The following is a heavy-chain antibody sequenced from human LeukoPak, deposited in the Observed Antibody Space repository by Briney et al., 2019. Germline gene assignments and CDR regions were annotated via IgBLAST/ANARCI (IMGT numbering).Heavy chain of an antibody. CDR1: GYTFTSYD. J-gene: IGHJ6*02. D-gene: IGHD1-26*01. Sequence: ASVKVSCKASGYTFTSYDINWLRQATGQGLEWMGWMNPNSGNTGYAQKFQGRVTMTRNTSISTAYMELSSLRSEDTAVYYCARGRVGATKYGMDVWGQGTTVTVSS. CDR3: ARGRVGATKYGMDV. V-gene: IGHV1-8*01. CDR2: MNPNSGNT.